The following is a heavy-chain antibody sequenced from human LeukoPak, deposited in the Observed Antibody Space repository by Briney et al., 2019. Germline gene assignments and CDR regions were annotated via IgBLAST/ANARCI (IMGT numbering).Heavy chain of an antibody. CDR1: GGSISSSSYY. CDR2: IYYSGST. Sequence: SETLSLTCTVSGGSISSSSYYWSWIRQPPGKGLEWIGYIYYSGSTNYNPSLKSRVTISVDTSKNQFSLKLSSVTAADTAVYYCARIMIVGGLNAFDIWGQGTMVTVSS. V-gene: IGHV4-61*01. CDR3: ARIMIVGGLNAFDI. J-gene: IGHJ3*02. D-gene: IGHD3-22*01.